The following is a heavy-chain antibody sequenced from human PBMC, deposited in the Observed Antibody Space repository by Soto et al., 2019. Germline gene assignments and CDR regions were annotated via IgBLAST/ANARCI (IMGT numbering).Heavy chain of an antibody. V-gene: IGHV3-23*01. CDR2: ISGSGGST. D-gene: IGHD6-13*01. J-gene: IGHJ4*02. CDR3: AKVRDSWYLKPPFDY. CDR1: GFTFSSYA. Sequence: GGSLRLSCAASGFTFSSYAMSWVRQAPGKGLEWVSAISGSGGSTYYADSVKGRFTISRDNSKNTLYLQMNSLRAEDTAVYYCAKVRDSWYLKPPFDYWGQGTLVTVSS.